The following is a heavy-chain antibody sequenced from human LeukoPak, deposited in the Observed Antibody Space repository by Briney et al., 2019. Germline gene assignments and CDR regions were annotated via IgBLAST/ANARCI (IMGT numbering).Heavy chain of an antibody. CDR3: ARAWPGGGMAFDI. CDR2: IKQDGSEK. CDR1: GFTFSSYW. J-gene: IGHJ3*02. V-gene: IGHV3-7*01. D-gene: IGHD3-16*01. Sequence: PGGSLRLSCAASGFTFSSYWMSWVRQAPGKWLEWVANIKQDGSEKYYVDSVKGRFTISRDNAKNSLYLQMNSLRAEDTAGYYCARAWPGGGMAFDIWGQGTMVTVSS.